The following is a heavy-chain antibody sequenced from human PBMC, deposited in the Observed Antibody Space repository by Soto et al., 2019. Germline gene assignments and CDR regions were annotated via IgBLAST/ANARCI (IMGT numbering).Heavy chain of an antibody. CDR3: AKDRGSGYSNGFDP. D-gene: IGHD3-22*01. Sequence: QVQLLQSAAAVKKPGASVKVSCKDPDYPLRKNAIHWVRQARGRGLEWMGWINAVNSKTEYSQKFQGRLTITRDTSGTFYMELSSLRSEDTAIYYCAKDRGSGYSNGFDPWGQGTLIIVSS. CDR1: DYPLRKNA. J-gene: IGHJ5*02. V-gene: IGHV1-3*01. CDR2: INAVNSKT.